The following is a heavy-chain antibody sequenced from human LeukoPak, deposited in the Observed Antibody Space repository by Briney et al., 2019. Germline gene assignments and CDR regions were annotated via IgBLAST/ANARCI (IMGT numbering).Heavy chain of an antibody. V-gene: IGHV3-7*01. CDR2: IKQDGSEK. D-gene: IGHD1-1*01. CDR3: ARPNNWNALIDY. CDR1: GFTFIIYW. J-gene: IGHJ4*02. Sequence: GGSLRLSCAASGFTFIIYWMSWVRQAPGKGLEWVAKIKQDGSEKYYVDSVKGRFPISRDNAKNSLYLQMNSLRAEDTAVYYWARPNNWNALIDYWSQGTLVTVPS.